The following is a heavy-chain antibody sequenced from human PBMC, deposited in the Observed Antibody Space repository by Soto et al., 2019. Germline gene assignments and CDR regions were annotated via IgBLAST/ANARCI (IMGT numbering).Heavy chain of an antibody. CDR3: ARETDGMDV. J-gene: IGHJ6*02. Sequence: QVQLVESGGGVVQPGRSLRLSCAASGFTFSSYAMHWVRQAPGKGLEWVAVISYDGSNKYYADSVKGRFTISRDNSKKTHYLQMNSLRVEDTAVYYCARETDGMDVWGQGTTVTVSS. CDR1: GFTFSSYA. CDR2: ISYDGSNK. V-gene: IGHV3-30-3*01.